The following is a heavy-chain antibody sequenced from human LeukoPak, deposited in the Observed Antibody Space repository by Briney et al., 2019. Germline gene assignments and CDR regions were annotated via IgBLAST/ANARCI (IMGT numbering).Heavy chain of an antibody. Sequence: SETLSLTCTVSGGSISGYYWGWIRLPPGKGLEWIAYIYYTGTTNYNPSLKRRVTASVDSSKNHFSLKLSSVTAADTAVYYCARSGSRYGADAFDIWGRGTMVTVSS. J-gene: IGHJ3*02. CDR3: ARSGSRYGADAFDI. D-gene: IGHD5-18*01. CDR2: IYYTGTT. V-gene: IGHV4-59*08. CDR1: GGSISGYY.